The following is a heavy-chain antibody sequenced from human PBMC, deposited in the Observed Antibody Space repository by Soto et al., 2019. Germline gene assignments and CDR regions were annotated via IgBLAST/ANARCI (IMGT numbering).Heavy chain of an antibody. Sequence: SETLSLTCTVSGGSISRSSYSWAWIRQPPGKGLEWIGTLYYSGNTYYNPSLRSRVTISVDTSKNQFSLKLSSVTAADTAVYYCATRQGGSYNWFDPWGQGTLVTVSS. CDR2: LYYSGNT. J-gene: IGHJ5*02. D-gene: IGHD2-15*01. V-gene: IGHV4-39*01. CDR3: ATRQGGSYNWFDP. CDR1: GGSISRSSYS.